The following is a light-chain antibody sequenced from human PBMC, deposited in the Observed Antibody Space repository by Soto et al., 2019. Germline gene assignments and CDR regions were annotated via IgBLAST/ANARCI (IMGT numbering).Light chain of an antibody. CDR2: DVS. V-gene: IGKV3-15*01. CDR1: QSARIS. CDR3: QQYNNWPPT. Sequence: ETVMTHSPATLSVSPGERATLSCRASQSARISLGWYQQKPGQAPRLLIYDVSTRATGVPARFSGSGSGTEFTLTISSPQSEDFAVYYCQQYNNWPPTFGQGTRLEI. J-gene: IGKJ5*01.